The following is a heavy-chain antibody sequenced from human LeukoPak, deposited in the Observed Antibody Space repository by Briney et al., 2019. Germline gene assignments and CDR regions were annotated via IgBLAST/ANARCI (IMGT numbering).Heavy chain of an antibody. Sequence: ASVKVSCKASGGTFSSYAISWVRQAPGQGLEWMGRIIPILGIANYAQKFQGRVTITADKSTSTAYMELRSLRSDDTAVYYCARSKDTAAWYFDLWGRGTLVTVSS. V-gene: IGHV1-69*04. D-gene: IGHD5-18*01. CDR1: GGTFSSYA. J-gene: IGHJ2*01. CDR2: IIPILGIA. CDR3: ARSKDTAAWYFDL.